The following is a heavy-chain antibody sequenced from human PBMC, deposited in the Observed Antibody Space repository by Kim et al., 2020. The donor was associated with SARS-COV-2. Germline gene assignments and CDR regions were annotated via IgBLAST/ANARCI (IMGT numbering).Heavy chain of an antibody. V-gene: IGHV3-74*01. Sequence: GGSLRLSCAASGFTFSHYWINWGLHASGNGLAWVARLSNDWSITHYADSVKGRFTMSRDNAENTLFLQMNSLRVEDTAVYFCARGIFRDGFDVWGQGTTVTVSS. CDR1: GFTFSHYW. CDR3: ARGIFRDGFDV. J-gene: IGHJ6*02. D-gene: IGHD2-15*01. CDR2: LSNDWSIT.